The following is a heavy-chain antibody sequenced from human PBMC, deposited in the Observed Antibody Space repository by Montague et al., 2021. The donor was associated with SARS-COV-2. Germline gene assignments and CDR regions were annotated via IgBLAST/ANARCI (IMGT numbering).Heavy chain of an antibody. J-gene: IGHJ5*02. CDR1: GGSISSSSYY. CDR3: ARHCVVRGVSAGWFDP. D-gene: IGHD3-10*01. Sequence: SETLSLTCTVSGGSISSSSYYWGWIRQPPGKGLEWIGSIYYSGSTYYNPSLKSRVTISVDTSKNQFSLKLSSVTAAGTAVYYCARHCVVRGVSAGWFDPWGQGTLVTVSS. CDR2: IYYSGST. V-gene: IGHV4-39*01.